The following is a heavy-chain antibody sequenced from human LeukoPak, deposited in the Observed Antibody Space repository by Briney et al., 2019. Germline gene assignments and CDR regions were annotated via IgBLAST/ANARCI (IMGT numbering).Heavy chain of an antibody. V-gene: IGHV3-23*01. CDR1: GFIFSSYA. D-gene: IGHD3-3*01. J-gene: IGHJ5*02. CDR2: ISGSGDAR. Sequence: PGGSLRLSCTVSGFIFSSYAMTWVRQAPGKGLEWVSTISGSGDARYYADSVKGRFTISRDNPINTLYLQMSSLRAEDTALYYCAKERFRALDPWGQGTLVSVAP. CDR3: AKERFRALDP.